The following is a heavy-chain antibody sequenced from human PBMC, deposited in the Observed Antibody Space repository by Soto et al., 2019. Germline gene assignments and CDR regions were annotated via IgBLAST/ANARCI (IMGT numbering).Heavy chain of an antibody. V-gene: IGHV3-30-3*01. D-gene: IGHD2-2*01. CDR1: GFTFSSYA. CDR3: ARETKDIVVVPAAHTSYYYYGMDV. J-gene: IGHJ6*02. CDR2: ISYDGSNK. Sequence: GGSLRLSCAASGFTFSSYAMHWVRQAPGKGLEWVAVISYDGSNKYYADSVKGRFTISRDNSKNTLYLQMNSLRAEDTAVYYCARETKDIVVVPAAHTSYYYYGMDVWGQGTTVTVSS.